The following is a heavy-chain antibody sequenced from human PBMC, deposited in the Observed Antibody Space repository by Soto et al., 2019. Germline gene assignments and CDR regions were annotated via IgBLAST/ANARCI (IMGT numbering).Heavy chain of an antibody. V-gene: IGHV2-5*02. CDR3: AHRRIVGTSNWFDP. CDR2: IYWDDVQ. D-gene: IGHD2-21*01. Sequence: QITLKESGPTLVKPTQTLTLTCTFSGFSLSTSGVGVGWIRQPPGKALEWLALIYWDDVQRYSPSLKSRLSITQDTSKNQVVLTMTHTDPVDTATYYCAHRRIVGTSNWFDPWGQGTLVTVSS. J-gene: IGHJ5*02. CDR1: GFSLSTSGVG.